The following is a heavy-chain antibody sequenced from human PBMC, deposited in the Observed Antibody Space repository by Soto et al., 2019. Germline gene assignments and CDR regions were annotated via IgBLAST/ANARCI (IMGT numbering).Heavy chain of an antibody. CDR3: ARFRVPI. D-gene: IGHD3-3*01. CDR1: GFTFSSYW. V-gene: IGHV3-74*01. Sequence: EVQLVESGGGLVQPGGSLRLSCAASGFTFSSYWMHWVRQAPGEGLVWVSRINIDGSSTSYADSVKGRFTISRDNAKNPPYLQMNCLRAEDTAIYYGARFRVPIWGQGTMVTVST. CDR2: INIDGSST. J-gene: IGHJ3*02.